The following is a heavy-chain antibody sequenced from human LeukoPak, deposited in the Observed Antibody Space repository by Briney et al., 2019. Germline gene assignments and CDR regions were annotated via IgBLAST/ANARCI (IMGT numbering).Heavy chain of an antibody. CDR3: ARDQGGYGSFDD. V-gene: IGHV4-31*01. Sequence: PSETLSLTCTVSGVSISNGGYYWSWVRQHPGKGLEWIGNIHYSGSNYHNPSLKSQLIMSVDTSKKQFSLKLRSVTAADTAVYYCARDQGGYGSFDDWGQGSLVTVSS. CDR2: IHYSGSN. CDR1: GVSISNGGYY. J-gene: IGHJ4*02. D-gene: IGHD5-12*01.